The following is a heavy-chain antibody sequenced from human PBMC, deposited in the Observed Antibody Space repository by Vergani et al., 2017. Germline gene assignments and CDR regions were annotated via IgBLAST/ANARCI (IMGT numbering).Heavy chain of an antibody. V-gene: IGHV4-39*01. CDR3: ASKRGACRAAYFHSYYF. Sequence: QVQLQESGPGLVKPSETLSLTCTVSGDSVISTDYHWGWIRQPPGKGLEWIGSMDYSGSNSYNTSLESRLSISFETPKNQFSLRLTSVTAADTAVYYCASKRGACRAAYFHSYYFWGPGTLVGVSS. J-gene: IGHJ4*02. D-gene: IGHD2-15*01. CDR2: MDYSGSN. CDR1: GDSVISTDYH.